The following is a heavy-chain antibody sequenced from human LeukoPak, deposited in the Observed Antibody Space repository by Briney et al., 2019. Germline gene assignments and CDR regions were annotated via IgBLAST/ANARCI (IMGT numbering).Heavy chain of an antibody. CDR1: GFTFSSYS. J-gene: IGHJ4*02. D-gene: IGHD3-22*01. CDR3: SRSAYYDGSGNYYDY. CDR2: ISSSSSYI. V-gene: IGHV3-21*01. Sequence: SGGSLRLSCAASGFTFSSYSMNWVRQAPGERLEWVSSISSSSSYIYYADSVKGRFTISRDNAKNTLYLQMNGLRAEDTAVYYCSRSAYYDGSGNYYDYWGQGTLVTVSS.